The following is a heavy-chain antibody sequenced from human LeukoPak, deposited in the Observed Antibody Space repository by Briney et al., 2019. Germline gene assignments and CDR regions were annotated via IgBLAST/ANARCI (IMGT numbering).Heavy chain of an antibody. D-gene: IGHD2-2*02. CDR3: ARDREDIVVVPAAIPLGDAFDI. V-gene: IGHV4-4*07. CDR2: IYTSGST. CDR1: GGSISGSY. J-gene: IGHJ3*02. Sequence: SETLSLTCTVSGGSISGSYWSWIRQPAGKGLEWIGRIYTSGSTNYNSSLKSRVTMSVDTSKNQFSLKLSSVTAADTAVYYCARDREDIVVVPAAIPLGDAFDIWGQGTMVTVSS.